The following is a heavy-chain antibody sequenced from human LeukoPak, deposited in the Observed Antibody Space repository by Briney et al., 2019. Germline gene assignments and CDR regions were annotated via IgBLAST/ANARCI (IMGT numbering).Heavy chain of an antibody. Sequence: GGSLRLSCAASGFTFSSYAMHWVRQAPGKGLEWVAVISYDGSNKYYADSVKGRFTISRDNSKNTLYLQMNSLRAEDTAVYYCARDSPITMIVVAFYDYWGQGTLVTVSS. J-gene: IGHJ4*02. CDR1: GFTFSSYA. CDR2: ISYDGSNK. CDR3: ARDSPITMIVVAFYDY. V-gene: IGHV3-30*04. D-gene: IGHD3-22*01.